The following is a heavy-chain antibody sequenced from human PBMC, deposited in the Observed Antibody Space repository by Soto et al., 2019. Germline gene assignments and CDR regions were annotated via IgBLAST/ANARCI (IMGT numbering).Heavy chain of an antibody. CDR1: GGTFSSYA. Sequence: QVQLVQSGAEVKKPGSSVKVCCKASGGTFSSYAISWVRQAPGQGLEWMGGIIPIFGTANYAQKFQGRVTIPADESTSTAYMELSSLRSEDTAVYYCAGTHRSTSAHYYYYYGMDVWGQGTTVTVSS. D-gene: IGHD2-2*01. CDR2: IIPIFGTA. J-gene: IGHJ6*02. V-gene: IGHV1-69*01. CDR3: AGTHRSTSAHYYYYYGMDV.